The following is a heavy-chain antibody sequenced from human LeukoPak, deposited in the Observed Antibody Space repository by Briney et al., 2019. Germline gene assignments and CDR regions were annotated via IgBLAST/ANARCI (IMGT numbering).Heavy chain of an antibody. CDR3: ARDMIMSGLPDYLDY. V-gene: IGHV3-30*04. CDR2: IGYDGIHK. Sequence: PGGSLRLSCTTSGFIFNRHGFHWVRQAPGKGLEWVAVIGYDGIHKYYADTVKGRFTISRDDSKNTLYLQMDSLRAEDTAVYYCARDMIMSGLPDYLDYWGQGTLVTVSS. CDR1: GFIFNRHG. J-gene: IGHJ4*02. D-gene: IGHD3-22*01.